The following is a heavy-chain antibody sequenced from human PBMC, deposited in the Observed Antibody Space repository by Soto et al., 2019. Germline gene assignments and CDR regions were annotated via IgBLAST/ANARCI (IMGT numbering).Heavy chain of an antibody. CDR2: IIPIFGTA. D-gene: IGHD3-3*01. J-gene: IGHJ6*02. Sequence: ASVKVACKASGGTFSSYVISWVRQAPGQGLEWMGGIIPIFGTANYAQKFQGRVTITADKSTSTAYMELSSLRSEDTAVYYCARDPHPYYDFWSASGSQTYYYYGMDVWGQGTTVTVSS. V-gene: IGHV1-69*06. CDR1: GGTFSSYV. CDR3: ARDPHPYYDFWSASGSQTYYYYGMDV.